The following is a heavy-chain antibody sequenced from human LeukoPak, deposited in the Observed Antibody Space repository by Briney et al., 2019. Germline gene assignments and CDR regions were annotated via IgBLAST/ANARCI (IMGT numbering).Heavy chain of an antibody. D-gene: IGHD2-15*01. CDR2: IYYSGST. CDR3: ARSRDWCSGGSCLIDY. J-gene: IGHJ4*02. V-gene: IGHV4-59*12. Sequence: PSETLSLTCTVSGGSISSYYWSWIRQPPGKGLEWIGYIYYSGSTYYNPSLKSRVTISVDTSKNQFSLKLSSVTAADTAVYYCARSRDWCSGGSCLIDYWGQGTLVTVSS. CDR1: GGSISSYY.